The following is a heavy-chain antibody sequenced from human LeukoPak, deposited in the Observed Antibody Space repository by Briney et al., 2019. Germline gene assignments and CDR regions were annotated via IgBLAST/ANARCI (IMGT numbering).Heavy chain of an antibody. D-gene: IGHD3-3*01. CDR2: VDHSGST. CDR3: AGSFWSAYYYFDY. J-gene: IGHJ4*02. CDR1: GFSVSSDHY. V-gene: IGHV4-38-2*01. Sequence: PSETLSLTCAVSGFSVSSDHYWGWIRQPPGKGPELIGSVDHSGSTYYNPSLKGRVTMSVDTSKNQFSLKLRFVTAADTAVYFCAGSFWSAYYYFDYWGQGMLVTVSS.